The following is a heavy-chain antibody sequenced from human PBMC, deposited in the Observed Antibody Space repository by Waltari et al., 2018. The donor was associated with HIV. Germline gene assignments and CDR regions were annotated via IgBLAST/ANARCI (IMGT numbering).Heavy chain of an antibody. CDR2: MSYSGST. J-gene: IGHJ5*02. Sequence: QLQLQASGPGLVKSSETLSLTCTVSGGSMTSSSSYWGWIRQPPGKGLEWMGSMSYSGSTYHNPSLRSRLTISVDTSKNQFSLKLTSVTAADTAVYYCARSFRGYSNYFDPWGQGTLVTVSS. CDR1: GGSMTSSSSY. V-gene: IGHV4-39*01. CDR3: ARSFRGYSNYFDP. D-gene: IGHD4-4*01.